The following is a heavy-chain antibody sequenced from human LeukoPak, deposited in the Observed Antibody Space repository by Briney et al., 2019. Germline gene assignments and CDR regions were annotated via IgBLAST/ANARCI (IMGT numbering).Heavy chain of an antibody. CDR2: ISAGDST. CDR1: EFTFRSHV. D-gene: IGHD1-26*01. J-gene: IGHJ4*02. V-gene: IGHV3-23*01. CDR3: AKPRGLTIVGAHFDY. Sequence: GGSLRLSCAASEFTFRSHVMSWVRQAPGKGLEWVSTISAGDSTYYPDSVKGRFIISRDNSKNTLYLQMNSLRAEDTALYYCAKPRGLTIVGAHFDYWGQGTLVTVSS.